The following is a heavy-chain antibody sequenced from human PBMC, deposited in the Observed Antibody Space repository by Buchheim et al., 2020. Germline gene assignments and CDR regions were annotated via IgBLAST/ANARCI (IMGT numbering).Heavy chain of an antibody. CDR1: GYTFTSYD. Sequence: QVQLVQSGAEVKKPGASVKVSCKASGYTFTSYDINWVRQATGQGLEWMGWMNPNSGNTGYAQKVQGRGTMTRNTPISTAYMELSSLRSEDTAVYYCASLGYCSGGSCYSAGYMDVWGKGTT. V-gene: IGHV1-8*01. CDR2: MNPNSGNT. J-gene: IGHJ6*03. D-gene: IGHD2-15*01. CDR3: ASLGYCSGGSCYSAGYMDV.